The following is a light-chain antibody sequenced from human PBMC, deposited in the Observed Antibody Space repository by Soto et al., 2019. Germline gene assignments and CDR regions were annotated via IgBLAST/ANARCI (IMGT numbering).Light chain of an antibody. J-gene: IGLJ2*01. CDR2: GNN. V-gene: IGLV1-40*01. Sequence: QSVLTQPPSVSGAPGQRVTISCTGSSSNIGADYDVHWYQHLPGTAPTLLIYGNNNRPSGVPDRFSGSKSGTSASLAITGLQVEDEGDYYCQSYDSSLRGSVFGGGTKLPVL. CDR3: QSYDSSLRGSV. CDR1: SSNIGADYD.